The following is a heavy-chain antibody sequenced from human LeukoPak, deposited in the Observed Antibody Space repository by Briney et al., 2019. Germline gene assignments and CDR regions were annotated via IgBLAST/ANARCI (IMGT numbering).Heavy chain of an antibody. CDR3: AREDSKYLVGGSSWYLFDY. J-gene: IGHJ4*02. D-gene: IGHD6-13*01. V-gene: IGHV4-39*07. Sequence: SETLSLTCTASGVSISSGSYYWGWIRQPPGKGLEWIGSIYYSGSTYYNPSLKSRVTMSVDTSKNQFSLKLSSVTAADTAVYYCAREDSKYLVGGSSWYLFDYWGQGTLVTVSS. CDR2: IYYSGST. CDR1: GVSISSGSYY.